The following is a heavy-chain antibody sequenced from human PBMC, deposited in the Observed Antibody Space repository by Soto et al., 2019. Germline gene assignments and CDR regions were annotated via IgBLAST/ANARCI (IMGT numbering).Heavy chain of an antibody. V-gene: IGHV3-23*01. D-gene: IGHD3-16*01. CDR1: GFTFNNYG. Sequence: EVQLLESGGGLVQPGGSLRLSCAASGFTFNNYGMGWVRQAPGKGLEWVSGISGSGGTTYYAGSVKGRFTISRDNSKNPLHLQMNSLRAEDTAIYYCAKWGGGGLAHGADIWGQGTMVTVSS. CDR2: ISGSGGTT. CDR3: AKWGGGGLAHGADI. J-gene: IGHJ3*02.